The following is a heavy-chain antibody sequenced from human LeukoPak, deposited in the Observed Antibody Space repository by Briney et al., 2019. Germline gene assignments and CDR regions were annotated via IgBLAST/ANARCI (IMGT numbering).Heavy chain of an antibody. V-gene: IGHV3-23*01. CDR1: GFTFSSYA. CDR2: ISGSGGST. J-gene: IGHJ4*02. Sequence: GGSLRLSCAASGFTFSSYAMRWVRQAPGKGLEWVSAISGSGGSTYYADSVKGRFTISRDNSENTLYLQMNSLRAEDTAVYYCAKEDRRLRLGELSALDYWGQGTLVTVSS. CDR3: AKEDRRLRLGELSALDY. D-gene: IGHD3-16*02.